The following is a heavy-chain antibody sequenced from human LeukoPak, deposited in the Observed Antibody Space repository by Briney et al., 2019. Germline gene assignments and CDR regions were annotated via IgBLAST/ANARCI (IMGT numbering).Heavy chain of an antibody. CDR3: ARDHEMTTVTEGHYYYYGMDV. Sequence: ASVKVSCKASGYTFTSYAMNWVRQAPGQGLEWMGWINTNTGNPTYAQGFTGRFVFSLDTSVSTAYLQISSLKAEDTAVYYCARDHEMTTVTEGHYYYYGMDVWGQGTTVTVSS. V-gene: IGHV7-4-1*02. CDR2: INTNTGNP. J-gene: IGHJ6*02. D-gene: IGHD4-17*01. CDR1: GYTFTSYA.